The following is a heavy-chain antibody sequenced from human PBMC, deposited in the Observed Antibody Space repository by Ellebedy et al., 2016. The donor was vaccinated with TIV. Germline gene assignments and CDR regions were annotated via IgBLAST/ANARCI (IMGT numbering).Heavy chain of an antibody. CDR2: IYFYTGST. Sequence: MPGGSLRLSCSVSDDSITSSEYFWTWIRQPPGKGLEWVGSIYFYTGSTYYKPSLKGRVTISVDTSKNQFSLSLSSVTAADTATYYCARRYGYKLDYWGRGTLVTVSS. V-gene: IGHV4-39*01. J-gene: IGHJ4*02. CDR1: DDSITSSEYF. CDR3: ARRYGYKLDY. D-gene: IGHD5-18*01.